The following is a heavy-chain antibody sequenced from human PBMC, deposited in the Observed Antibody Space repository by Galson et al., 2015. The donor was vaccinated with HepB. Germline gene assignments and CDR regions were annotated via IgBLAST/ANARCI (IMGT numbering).Heavy chain of an antibody. CDR2: IDWDDDK. CDR1: RFSLSTSGMC. V-gene: IGHV2-70*01. J-gene: IGHJ6*02. CDR3: ARTLGIRYYYYGMDV. D-gene: IGHD7-27*01. Sequence: PALVKPTQTLTLTCTFSRFSLSTSGMCVSWIRQPPGKALEWLALIDWDDDKYYSTSLKTRLTISKDTSKNQVVLTMTNMDPVDTATYYCARTLGIRYYYYGMDVWGQGTTVTVSS.